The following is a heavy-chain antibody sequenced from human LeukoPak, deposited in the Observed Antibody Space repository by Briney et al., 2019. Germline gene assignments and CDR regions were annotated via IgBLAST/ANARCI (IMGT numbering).Heavy chain of an antibody. CDR1: GGSFSGYY. J-gene: IGHJ6*04. D-gene: IGHD3-10*01. CDR2: INHSGST. V-gene: IGHV4-34*01. CDR3: ARSYYYGSGPYYYGMDV. Sequence: SETLSLTCAVYGGSFSGYYWSWIRQPPGKGLDWIGEINHSGSTNYNPSLKSRVTISVDTSKNQFSLKLSSVTAADTAVYYCARSYYYGSGPYYYGMDVWGKGTTVTVSS.